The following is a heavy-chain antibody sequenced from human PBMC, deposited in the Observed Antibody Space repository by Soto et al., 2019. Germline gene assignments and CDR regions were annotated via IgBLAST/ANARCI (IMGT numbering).Heavy chain of an antibody. CDR3: AVGGLPEYCSSTSCYYYYYGMDV. CDR1: GGSFSGYY. D-gene: IGHD2-2*01. CDR2: INHSGST. V-gene: IGHV4-34*01. Sequence: SDTLSLTCAVYGGSFSGYYWSWIRQPPGKGLEWIGEINHSGSTNYNPSLKSRVTISVDTSKNQISQKLSSMTAADTAVYYCAVGGLPEYCSSTSCYYYYYGMDVWGQGTTVTVS. J-gene: IGHJ6*02.